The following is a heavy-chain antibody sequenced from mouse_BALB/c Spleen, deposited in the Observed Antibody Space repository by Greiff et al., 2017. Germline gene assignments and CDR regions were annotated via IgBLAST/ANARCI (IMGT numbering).Heavy chain of an antibody. V-gene: IGHV1S16*01. CDR3: TISDYYGWFAY. CDR2: INPSNGGT. Sequence: QVQLQQPGAELVKPGASVKLSCKASGYSFTSYYMYWVKQRPGQGLEWIGGINPSNGGTNFNEKFKSKATLTVDKSSITAYMQLSSLTSEDSAVYYCTISDYYGWFAYWGQGTLVTVS. CDR1: GYSFTSYY. J-gene: IGHJ3*01. D-gene: IGHD1-1*01.